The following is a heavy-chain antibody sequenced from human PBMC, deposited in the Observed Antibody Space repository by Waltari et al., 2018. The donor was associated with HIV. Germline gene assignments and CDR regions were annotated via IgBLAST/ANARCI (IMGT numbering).Heavy chain of an antibody. CDR3: AKVPVLPTGREDY. Sequence: EVQLVESGGGLVQPGESLRLSCAASGFTFSMYVMTWVRQAPGRGLQGVAGISGNGGSRYYTDSVKGRFTISRDNSKKTLYLQMDSLRAEDTAVYYCAKVPVLPTGREDYWGQGTLVTVSS. CDR1: GFTFSMYV. J-gene: IGHJ4*02. V-gene: IGHV3-23*04. D-gene: IGHD2-2*01. CDR2: ISGNGGSR.